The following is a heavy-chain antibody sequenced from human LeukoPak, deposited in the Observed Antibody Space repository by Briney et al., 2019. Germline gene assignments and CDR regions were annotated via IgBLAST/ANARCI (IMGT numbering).Heavy chain of an antibody. CDR3: ARHPYYDILTGYPQNWFDP. V-gene: IGHV4-31*03. CDR2: IYYSGST. CDR1: GASISSGGYY. D-gene: IGHD3-9*01. Sequence: PSQTLSLTCTVSGASISSGGYYWSWIRQQPGKGQEWIGYIYYSGSTYYNPSLKSRVTISVDTSKNQFSLKLSSVTAADTAVYYCARHPYYDILTGYPQNWFDPWGQGTLVTVSS. J-gene: IGHJ5*02.